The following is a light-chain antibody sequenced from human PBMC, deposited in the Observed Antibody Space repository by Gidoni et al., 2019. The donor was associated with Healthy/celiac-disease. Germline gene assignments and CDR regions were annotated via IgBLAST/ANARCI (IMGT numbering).Light chain of an antibody. V-gene: IGKV1-39*01. J-gene: IGKJ3*01. Sequence: DIQMTQSPSSLSASVGDRVTITCRASQSISSYLNWYQQKPGKAPKLLIYAASSLQSGVPSRFSGSGSGTDFTLTISSLQPEDFATYYCQQSYSTPFTFXPXTKVDSK. CDR3: QQSYSTPFT. CDR2: AAS. CDR1: QSISSY.